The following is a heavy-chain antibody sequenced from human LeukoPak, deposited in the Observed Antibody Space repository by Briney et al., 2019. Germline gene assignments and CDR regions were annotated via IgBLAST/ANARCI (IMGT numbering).Heavy chain of an antibody. D-gene: IGHD4-17*01. J-gene: IGHJ4*02. Sequence: PGRSLRLSCAASGFTFSTYGMHWVRQAPGKGLEWVAVICFDGSDKYYADSVKGRFTMSRDNSKNTLYLQMNSLRAEDTALYFCAKGLWGTTVTPLDYWGQGTLVTVSS. CDR2: ICFDGSDK. V-gene: IGHV3-33*06. CDR3: AKGLWGTTVTPLDY. CDR1: GFTFSTYG.